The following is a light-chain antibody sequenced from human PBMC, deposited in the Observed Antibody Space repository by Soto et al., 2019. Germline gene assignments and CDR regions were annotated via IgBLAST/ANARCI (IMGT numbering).Light chain of an antibody. V-gene: IGKV1-27*01. Sequence: DIQMTHSPSSLSASVGDRVTITCRASQGISNYLAWYQQKPGQVPKLLIYVASTLKSGVPSRFTGRGSGTDFTLTIRSLQPEDVATYYCQKYNSAPLTFGGVTKV. CDR1: QGISNY. CDR2: VAS. J-gene: IGKJ4*01. CDR3: QKYNSAPLT.